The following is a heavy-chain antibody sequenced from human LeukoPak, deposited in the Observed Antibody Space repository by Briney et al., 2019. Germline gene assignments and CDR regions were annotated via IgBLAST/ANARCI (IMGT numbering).Heavy chain of an antibody. Sequence: AGSLRLSRAASGFILSTYGMYWVRQAPGKGLEWVAFIRHDGSMKNYADSVKGRSTISRDNSKNTLYLQMNSLRAEDTAVYYCAKDSLADIDYWGQGTLVTVSS. D-gene: IGHD3-16*01. J-gene: IGHJ4*02. V-gene: IGHV3-30*02. CDR2: IRHDGSMK. CDR3: AKDSLADIDY. CDR1: GFILSTYG.